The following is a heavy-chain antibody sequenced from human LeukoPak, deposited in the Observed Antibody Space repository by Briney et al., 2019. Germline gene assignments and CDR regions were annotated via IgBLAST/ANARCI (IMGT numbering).Heavy chain of an antibody. CDR1: GDSISGGSHY. D-gene: IGHD3-10*01. CDR3: ARHSVYYYYMDV. V-gene: IGHV4-39*01. J-gene: IGHJ6*03. CDR2: VYHSAST. Sequence: PSETLSLTCTVSGDSISGGSHYWAWIRQPPGKGLEWIGSVYHSASTYDNPSLKSRVTISVDTSKNQFSLKLSSVTAADTAVYYCARHSVYYYYMDVWGKGTTVTVSS.